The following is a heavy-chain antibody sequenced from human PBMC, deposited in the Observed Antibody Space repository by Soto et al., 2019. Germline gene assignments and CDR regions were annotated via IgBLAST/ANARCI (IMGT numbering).Heavy chain of an antibody. D-gene: IGHD6-13*01. J-gene: IGHJ6*02. CDR2: ISGSGGST. CDR3: PAGIYSYGMDV. Sequence: EVQLLESGGGLVQPGGSLRLSCAASGFTFSSYAMSWVRLAPGKGLEWVSTISGSGGSTYYADSVKGRFTISRDNSKNTLYLQMDSLRADDTAVYYCPAGIYSYGMDVWGQGTTVTVSS. V-gene: IGHV3-23*01. CDR1: GFTFSSYA.